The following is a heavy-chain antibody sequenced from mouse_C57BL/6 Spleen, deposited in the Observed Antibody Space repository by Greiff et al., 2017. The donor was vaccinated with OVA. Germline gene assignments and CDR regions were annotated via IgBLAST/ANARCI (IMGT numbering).Heavy chain of an antibody. J-gene: IGHJ3*01. V-gene: IGHV1-54*01. D-gene: IGHD1-1*01. CDR3: ARRRYYGSSSAWFAY. Sequence: QVQLQQSGAELVRPGTSVKVSCKASGYAFTNYLIEWVKQRPGQGLEWIGVINPGSGGTNYNEKFKGKATLTADKSSSTAYMQLSSLTSEDSAVYFCARRRYYGSSSAWFAYWGQGTLVTVSA. CDR2: INPGSGGT. CDR1: GYAFTNYL.